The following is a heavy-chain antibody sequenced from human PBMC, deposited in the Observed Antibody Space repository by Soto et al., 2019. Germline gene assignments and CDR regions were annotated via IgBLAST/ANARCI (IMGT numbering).Heavy chain of an antibody. Sequence: QVQLQESGPGLVKPSGTLSLTCAVSGGSISSSNWWSWVRQPPGKGLEWIGEIFHNGSTYSNPSLPGRVTMSVDKSKNQFSLNLNSVTAADTAVYYCASRTYAMDVWGQGTTVTVSS. V-gene: IGHV4-4*02. CDR3: ASRTYAMDV. J-gene: IGHJ6*02. CDR1: GGSISSSNW. CDR2: IFHNGST.